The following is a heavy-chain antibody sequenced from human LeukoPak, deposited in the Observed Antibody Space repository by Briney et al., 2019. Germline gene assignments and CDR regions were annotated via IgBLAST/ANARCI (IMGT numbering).Heavy chain of an antibody. CDR2: IYYSGAT. J-gene: IGHJ6*03. Sequence: SETLSLTCTVSGGSIRSSTYYWGWIRQPPGKGLEWIGSIYYSGATNYNPSLKSRVTISVDTTKNQFSLKLSSVTAADTAVFYCARQDGYNRYYYSSMDVGGKGTTFTVS. V-gene: IGHV4-39*01. CDR3: ARQDGYNRYYYSSMDV. CDR1: GGSIRSSTYY. D-gene: IGHD5-24*01.